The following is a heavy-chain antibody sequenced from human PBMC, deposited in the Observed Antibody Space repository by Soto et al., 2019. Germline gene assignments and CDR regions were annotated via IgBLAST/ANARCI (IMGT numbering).Heavy chain of an antibody. Sequence: GGSLRLSCAASGFTFSSYAMHWARQAPGKGLEWVSVIYSGGSTYYADSVKGRFTISRDNSKNTLYLQMNSLRAEDTVVYYCSRGRVVASCWSNIFDYWGQGTLVTVSS. J-gene: IGHJ4*02. CDR2: IYSGGST. D-gene: IGHD6-19*01. CDR1: GFTFSSYA. CDR3: SRGRVVASCWSNIFDY. V-gene: IGHV3-66*01.